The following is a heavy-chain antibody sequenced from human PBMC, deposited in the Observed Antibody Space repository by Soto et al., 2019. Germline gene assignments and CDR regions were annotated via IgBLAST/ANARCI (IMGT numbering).Heavy chain of an antibody. CDR2: ISAYNGNT. V-gene: IGHV1-18*01. Sequence: ASVKVSCKASGYTFTSYGISWVRQAPGQGLEWMGWISAYNGNTNYAQKLQGRVTMTTDTSTSTAYMELRNLRSDDTAVYYCARVRSGSYYGSGSLDYWGQGTLVTVSS. D-gene: IGHD3-10*01. CDR3: ARVRSGSYYGSGSLDY. J-gene: IGHJ4*02. CDR1: GYTFTSYG.